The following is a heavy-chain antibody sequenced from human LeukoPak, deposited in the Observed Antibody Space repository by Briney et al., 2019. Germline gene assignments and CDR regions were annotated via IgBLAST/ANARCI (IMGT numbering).Heavy chain of an antibody. D-gene: IGHD3-10*01. J-gene: IGHJ4*02. V-gene: IGHV3-23*01. Sequence: GGSLRLSCAASGFTFSSYAMSWVRQAPGKGLEWVSAISGSGGSTYYADSVKGRFTISRDNSKNTLYLQMNSLRAEDTAVYYCARDTVVRGVGAFDSWGQGTLVTVSS. CDR3: ARDTVVRGVGAFDS. CDR2: ISGSGGST. CDR1: GFTFSSYA.